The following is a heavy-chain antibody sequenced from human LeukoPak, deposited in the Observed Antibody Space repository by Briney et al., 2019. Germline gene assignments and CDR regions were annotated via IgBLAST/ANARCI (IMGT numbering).Heavy chain of an antibody. CDR3: AGYHAYGVTTPPLGY. CDR1: AYSISSGYY. CDR2: IYHGGST. V-gene: IGHV4-38-2*02. D-gene: IGHD4-17*01. J-gene: IGHJ4*02. Sequence: PSETLSLTCTVSAYSISSGYYWGWIRQPPGKGLEWIGSIYHGGSTYYNPSLKSRVTISVDTSKNQFSLKLNSVTAADTAVYFCAGYHAYGVTTPPLGYWGQGTLVTVAS.